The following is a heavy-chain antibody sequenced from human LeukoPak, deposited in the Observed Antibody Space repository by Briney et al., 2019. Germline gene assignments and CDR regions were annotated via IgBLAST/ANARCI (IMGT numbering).Heavy chain of an antibody. CDR3: ARGTPSIAVAGSAVDY. J-gene: IGHJ4*02. CDR2: INSDGSST. CDR1: GFTFSSYW. V-gene: IGHV3-74*01. Sequence: GGSLRLSCAASGFTFSSYWMHCVRQAPGKGLVWVSRINSDGSSTRHADSVKGRFTISRDNAKNTLYLQMNSLRAEDTAVYYCARGTPSIAVAGSAVDYWGQGTLVTVSS. D-gene: IGHD6-19*01.